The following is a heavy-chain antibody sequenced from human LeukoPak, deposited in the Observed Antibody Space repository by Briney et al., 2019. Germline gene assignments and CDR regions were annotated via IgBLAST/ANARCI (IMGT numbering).Heavy chain of an antibody. J-gene: IGHJ4*02. D-gene: IGHD3-10*01. Sequence: GGSLRLSCAASGFTFSSYWMSWVRQAPGKGLEWVSVIYSGGSTYYADSVKGRFTISRDNSKNTLYLQMNSLRAEDTAVYYCARGGPLLWFGELDYWGQGTLVTVSS. CDR1: GFTFSSYW. V-gene: IGHV3-53*01. CDR2: IYSGGST. CDR3: ARGGPLLWFGELDY.